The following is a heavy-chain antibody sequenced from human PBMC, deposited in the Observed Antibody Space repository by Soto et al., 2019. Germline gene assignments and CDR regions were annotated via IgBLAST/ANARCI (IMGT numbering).Heavy chain of an antibody. Sequence: SETLSLTCTVSGGSIGSYYWSWIRQPPGKGLEWIGYIYYSGSTNYNPSLKSRVTISVDTSKNQFSLKLSSVTAADTAVYYCARVSSSWHGGGMDVWGQGTTVTVSS. J-gene: IGHJ6*02. D-gene: IGHD6-13*01. CDR1: GGSIGSYY. CDR2: IYYSGST. CDR3: ARVSSSWHGGGMDV. V-gene: IGHV4-59*01.